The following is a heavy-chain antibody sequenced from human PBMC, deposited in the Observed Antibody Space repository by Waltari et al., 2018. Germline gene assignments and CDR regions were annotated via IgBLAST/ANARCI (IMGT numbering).Heavy chain of an antibody. D-gene: IGHD2-2*01. J-gene: IGHJ6*02. V-gene: IGHV4-59*01. CDR3: ARDRVVPAATKPYYYYYYGMDV. CDR1: GGSISSYY. Sequence: QVQLQESGPGLVKPSETLSLTCTVPGGSISSYYWSWIRQPPGTGLAWIGYIYYSGSTNSNPSLKSRVTISVDTSKNQFSLKLSSVTAADTAVYYCARDRVVPAATKPYYYYYYGMDVWGQGTTVTVSS. CDR2: IYYSGST.